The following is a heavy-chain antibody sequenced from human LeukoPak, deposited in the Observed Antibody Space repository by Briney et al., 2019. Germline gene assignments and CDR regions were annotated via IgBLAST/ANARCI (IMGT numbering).Heavy chain of an antibody. J-gene: IGHJ6*02. Sequence: ASVKVSCKASGYTFTGYYMHWVRQAPGQGLEWMGRINPNSGGTDYAQKFQGRVTMTRDTSISTAYMVLSRLRSDDTAVYYCAREDYYYGMDVWGQGTTVTVSS. CDR3: AREDYYYGMDV. V-gene: IGHV1-2*06. CDR1: GYTFTGYY. CDR2: INPNSGGT.